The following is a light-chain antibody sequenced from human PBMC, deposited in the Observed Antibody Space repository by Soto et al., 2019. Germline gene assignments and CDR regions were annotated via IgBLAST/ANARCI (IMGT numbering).Light chain of an antibody. V-gene: IGLV2-14*01. CDR1: SSDIGGYIY. CDR2: EVS. CDR3: SSYTSSNTVL. J-gene: IGLJ2*01. Sequence: QSVLTQPASVSGSPGQSITISCTGTSSDIGGYIYVSWYQQHPGKAPKLMIYEVSNRPSGVSFRFSGSKSGNTASLTISGLQAKDEADYYCSSYTSSNTVLFGGGTKLTVL.